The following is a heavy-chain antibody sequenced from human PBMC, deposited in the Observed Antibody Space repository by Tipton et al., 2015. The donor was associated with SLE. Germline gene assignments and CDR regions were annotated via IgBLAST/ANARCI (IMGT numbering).Heavy chain of an antibody. V-gene: IGHV4-34*01. Sequence: TLSLTCAVYGGSFSGYYWSWIRQPPGKGLGWIGEINNSGDTYYNPSLKSRVTISVDTSKNQFSLKLSSVTAADTAVYYCARPMERGNYFDYWGQGTLVTASS. CDR2: INNSGDT. CDR1: GGSFSGYY. J-gene: IGHJ4*02. D-gene: IGHD1-1*01. CDR3: ARPMERGNYFDY.